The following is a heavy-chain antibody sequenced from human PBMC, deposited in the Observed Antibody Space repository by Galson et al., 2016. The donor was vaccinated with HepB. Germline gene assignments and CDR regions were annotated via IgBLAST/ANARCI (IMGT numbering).Heavy chain of an antibody. CDR1: GFTFSSYS. CDR3: ARGNKWNDASPWGHYYYGMDV. Sequence: SLRLSCAASGFTFSSYSMNWVRQAPGKGLEWVSYISSGSSTIFYADSVKGRFTISRDRGKNSLFLQMNSLREEDTAVYYWARGNKWNDASPWGHYYYGMDVWGQGTTVTVSS. CDR2: ISSGSSTI. J-gene: IGHJ6*02. V-gene: IGHV3-48*02. D-gene: IGHD1-1*01.